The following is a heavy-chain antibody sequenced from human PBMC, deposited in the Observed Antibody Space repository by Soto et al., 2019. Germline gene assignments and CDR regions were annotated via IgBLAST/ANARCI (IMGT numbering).Heavy chain of an antibody. CDR1: GFTFIDYS. CDR2: ISSSSSYT. J-gene: IGHJ5*02. V-gene: IGHV3-11*06. CDR3: ARGRA. Sequence: GRAVSLSGAACGFTFIDYSMSWIRQAPGKGLEWVSYISSSSSYTNYADSVKGRFTISRDNAKNSLYLQMNSLRAEDTAVYYCARGRAWGQGTLVTVSS.